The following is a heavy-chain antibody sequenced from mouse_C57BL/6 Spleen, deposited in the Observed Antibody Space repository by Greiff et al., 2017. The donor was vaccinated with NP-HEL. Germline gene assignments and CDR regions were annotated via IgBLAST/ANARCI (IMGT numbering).Heavy chain of an antibody. D-gene: IGHD1-1*01. CDR1: GYTFTSYW. J-gene: IGHJ3*01. CDR3: ARGGYYGSSYDPSFAY. V-gene: IGHV1-64*01. Sequence: QVQLQQPGAELVKPGASVKLSCKASGYTFTSYWMHWVKQRPGQGLEWIGMIHPNSGSTNYNEKFKSKATLTVDKSSSTAYMQLSSLTSEDSAVYYGARGGYYGSSYDPSFAYWGQGTLVTVSA. CDR2: IHPNSGST.